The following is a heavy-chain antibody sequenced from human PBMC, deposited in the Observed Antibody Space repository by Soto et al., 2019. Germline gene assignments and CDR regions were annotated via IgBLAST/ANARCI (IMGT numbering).Heavy chain of an antibody. J-gene: IGHJ4*02. V-gene: IGHV4-39*01. CDR2: IYYSGST. Sequence: QLQLQESGPGLVKPSETLSLTCTVSGGSISSSSYYWGWIRQPPGKGLEWIGSIYYSGSTYYNPSLKSRVTISVDTSKNQFSLKLSSVTAADTAVYYCATRYCSGGSCYSDYWGQGTLVTVSS. CDR3: ATRYCSGGSCYSDY. CDR1: GGSISSSSYY. D-gene: IGHD2-15*01.